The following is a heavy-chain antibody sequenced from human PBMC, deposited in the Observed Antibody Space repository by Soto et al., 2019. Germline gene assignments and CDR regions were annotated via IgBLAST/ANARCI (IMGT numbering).Heavy chain of an antibody. Sequence: PGGSLRLSCVASGFTFSSYGMHWVRQAPGKGLEWVAVIWYDGSNKYYADSVKGRFTISRDNSKNTLYLQMNSLRAEDTAVYYCGGYSYGPETSIGYYYYGMDVWGQGTTVTVSS. J-gene: IGHJ6*02. V-gene: IGHV3-33*01. CDR1: GFTFSSYG. CDR2: IWYDGSNK. D-gene: IGHD5-18*01. CDR3: GGYSYGPETSIGYYYYGMDV.